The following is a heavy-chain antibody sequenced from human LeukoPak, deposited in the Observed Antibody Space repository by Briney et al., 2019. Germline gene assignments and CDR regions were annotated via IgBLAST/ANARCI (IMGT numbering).Heavy chain of an antibody. CDR1: GGSLSSYY. D-gene: IGHD2-15*01. J-gene: IGHJ4*02. CDR3: ARGGGYCSGGSCFYFDY. Sequence: SETLSLTCTVSGGSLSSYYWSWIRQPPGKGLEWIGYIYTSGSTDYNPSLKSRVTISVDTSKNQFSLKLSSVTAADTAVYYCARGGGYCSGGSCFYFDYWGQGTLVTVSS. V-gene: IGHV4-4*09. CDR2: IYTSGST.